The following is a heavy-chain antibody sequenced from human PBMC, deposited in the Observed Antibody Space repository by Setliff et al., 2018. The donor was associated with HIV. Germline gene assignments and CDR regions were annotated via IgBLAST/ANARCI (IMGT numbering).Heavy chain of an antibody. CDR2: VNPHDGGT. CDR3: ARGDYFGSQSPRGFYFDY. V-gene: IGHV1-2*02. Sequence: ASVKVSCKASGYTLPDYYVQWVRQAPGQGLEWMGWVNPHDGGTYYAQLLAGRVTMTRDTSITTAYLDLTSLRSDDTAVYYCARGDYFGSQSPRGFYFDYWGQGTLVTVSS. D-gene: IGHD3-10*01. J-gene: IGHJ4*02. CDR1: GYTLPDYY.